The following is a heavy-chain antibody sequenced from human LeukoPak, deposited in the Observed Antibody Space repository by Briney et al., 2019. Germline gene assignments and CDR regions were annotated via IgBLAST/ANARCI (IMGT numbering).Heavy chain of an antibody. J-gene: IGHJ6*03. CDR3: AREWSTTPPYFYYLDV. CDR2: VYYTGAT. Sequence: PSETLSLTCSVSGVSISSSSLDWGWIRQTPGKGLEWIGTVYYTGATYYNPSLESRVTISVDTSKEQFYLRLSSLTAEDTAVYYCAREWSTTPPYFYYLDVWGKGTSVTVSS. V-gene: IGHV4-39*07. D-gene: IGHD2/OR15-2a*01. CDR1: GVSISSSSLD.